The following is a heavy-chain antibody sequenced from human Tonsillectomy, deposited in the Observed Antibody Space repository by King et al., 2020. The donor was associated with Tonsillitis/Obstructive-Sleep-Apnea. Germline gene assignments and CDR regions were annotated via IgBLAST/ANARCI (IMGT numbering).Heavy chain of an antibody. Sequence: QLVQSGGEVKKPGASVKVSCKASGYTFTNYGISWVRQAPGQGLEWMGWISPYKCNTNYAHKRQGRVTMTTDTSTSTAYMELRSLRSDDTAVYYCASSTIFGVVIYYMDVWGKGTTVTVSS. D-gene: IGHD3-3*01. J-gene: IGHJ6*03. CDR2: ISPYKCNT. V-gene: IGHV1-18*01. CDR3: ASSTIFGVVIYYMDV. CDR1: GYTFTNYG.